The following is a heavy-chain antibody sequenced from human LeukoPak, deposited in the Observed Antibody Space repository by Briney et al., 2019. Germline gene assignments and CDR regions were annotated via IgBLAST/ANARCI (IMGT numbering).Heavy chain of an antibody. Sequence: SVNVSCKASGGTFSIYAISWVRQAPGQGLEWMGGIIPIFGTANYAQKFQGRVTITADESTSTAYMELSSLRSEDTAVYYCARETGATKAADYWGQGTLVTVSS. CDR2: IIPIFGTA. CDR3: ARETGATKAADY. V-gene: IGHV1-69*13. D-gene: IGHD1-26*01. J-gene: IGHJ4*02. CDR1: GGTFSIYA.